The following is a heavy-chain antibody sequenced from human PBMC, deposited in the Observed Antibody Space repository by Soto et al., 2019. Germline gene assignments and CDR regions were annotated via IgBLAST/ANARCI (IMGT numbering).Heavy chain of an antibody. J-gene: IGHJ6*02. Sequence: ASVKVSCKVSGYTLTELSMHWVRQAPGKGLEWMGGFDPEDGETIYAQKFQGRVTMTEDTSTDTAYMELSSLRSEDTAVYYCATAPRAGTGYYYYGMDVWGQGXTVTVSS. CDR3: ATAPRAGTGYYYYGMDV. V-gene: IGHV1-24*01. D-gene: IGHD6-13*01. CDR2: FDPEDGET. CDR1: GYTLTELS.